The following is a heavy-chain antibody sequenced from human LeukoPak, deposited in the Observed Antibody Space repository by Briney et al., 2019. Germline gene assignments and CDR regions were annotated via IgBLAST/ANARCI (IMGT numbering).Heavy chain of an antibody. CDR1: GGTFSSYA. CDR3: ARDFHNSDILTGYYNRGYYFDY. V-gene: IGHV1-69*13. J-gene: IGHJ4*02. CDR2: IIPIFGTA. Sequence: ASVKVSCKASGGTFSSYAISWVRQAPGQGLEWMGGIIPIFGTANYAQTFQGRVTITPDESTSTAYMELSSLRSEDTAVYYRARDFHNSDILTGYYNRGYYFDYWGQGTLVTVSS. D-gene: IGHD3-9*01.